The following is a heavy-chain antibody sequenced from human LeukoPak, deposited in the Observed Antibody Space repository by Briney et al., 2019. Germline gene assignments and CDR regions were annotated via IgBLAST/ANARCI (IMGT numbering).Heavy chain of an antibody. Sequence: GRSLRLSCAASEFTFSSYNMYWVRQAPGKGLEWVAVISSDGSNKYYADSVKGRFTISRDNSKNTLYLQMNSLRTEDTAVYYCAKAAYVFWSGYSTPYYFDYWGQGTLVTVSS. J-gene: IGHJ4*02. D-gene: IGHD3-3*01. V-gene: IGHV3-30-3*01. CDR2: ISSDGSNK. CDR3: AKAAYVFWSGYSTPYYFDY. CDR1: EFTFSSYN.